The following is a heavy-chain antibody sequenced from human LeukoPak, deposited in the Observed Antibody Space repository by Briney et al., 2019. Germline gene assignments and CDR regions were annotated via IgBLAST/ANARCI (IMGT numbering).Heavy chain of an antibody. CDR3: ARHSSSTSPDRY. V-gene: IGHV4-39*01. CDR2: IYYSGST. J-gene: IGHJ4*02. Sequence: SETLSLTCTVSGGSISSSNYYWGWIRQPPGKGLEWIGSIYYSGSTYYNPSLKSRVTISVDTSKNQFSLKLSPVTAADTAVYYCARHSSSTSPDRYWGQGTLVTVSS. CDR1: GGSISSSNYY. D-gene: IGHD2-2*01.